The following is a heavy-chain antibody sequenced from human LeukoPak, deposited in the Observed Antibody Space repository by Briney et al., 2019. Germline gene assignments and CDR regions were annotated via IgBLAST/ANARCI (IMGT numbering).Heavy chain of an antibody. J-gene: IGHJ4*02. CDR2: ISGSGGST. D-gene: IGHD1-26*01. CDR3: AKDRIVGATARRFDY. CDR1: GFTFSSYA. V-gene: IGHV3-23*01. Sequence: GASLRLSCEASGFTFSSYAMSWVRQAPGKGLGWVSAISGSGGSTHYADSVKGRFTISRDNSKNTLYLQMNSLRAEDTAVYYCAKDRIVGATARRFDYWGQGTLVTVSS.